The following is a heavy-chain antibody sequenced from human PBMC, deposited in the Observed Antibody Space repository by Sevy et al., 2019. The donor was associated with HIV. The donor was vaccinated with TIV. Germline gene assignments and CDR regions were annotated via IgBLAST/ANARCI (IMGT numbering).Heavy chain of an antibody. CDR1: GFTFSSYA. V-gene: IGHV3-30-3*01. CDR2: ISYDGSNK. Sequence: GSLRLSCAASGFTFSSYAMHWVRQAPGKGLEWVAVISYDGSNKYYADSVKGRFTISRDNSKNTLYLQMNSLRAEDTAVYYCARDRYSSGWDPTSFDYWGQGTLVTVSS. CDR3: ARDRYSSGWDPTSFDY. J-gene: IGHJ4*02. D-gene: IGHD6-19*01.